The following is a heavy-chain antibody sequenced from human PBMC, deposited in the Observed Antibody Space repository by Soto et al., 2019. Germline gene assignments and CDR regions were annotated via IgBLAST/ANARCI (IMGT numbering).Heavy chain of an antibody. CDR3: ARLACSRSRCFPYFDY. V-gene: IGHV4-59*08. J-gene: IGHJ4*02. D-gene: IGHD2-2*01. CDR1: GGSISGYY. CDR2: IYSSGST. Sequence: SETLSLTCTVSGGSISGYYWSWIRQPPGKGLEWFGYIYSSGSTNYNPSLQSRVTISVDTSKNQFSLKLSSVAAADTAVYYCARLACSRSRCFPYFDYWCPGALVTVSS.